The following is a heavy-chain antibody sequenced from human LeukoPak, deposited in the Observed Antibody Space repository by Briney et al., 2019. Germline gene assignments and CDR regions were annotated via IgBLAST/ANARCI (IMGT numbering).Heavy chain of an antibody. J-gene: IGHJ4*02. CDR1: GGSISSGGYY. CDR2: IYYSGST. CDR3: ARGGTVTNFGY. V-gene: IGHV4-30-2*01. Sequence: SETLSLTCTVSGGSISSGGYYWSWIRQPPGKGLEWIGYIYYSGSTYYNPSLKSRVTISVDTSKNQFSLKLSSVTAADTAVYYCARGGTVTNFGYWGQGTLVTVSS. D-gene: IGHD4-17*01.